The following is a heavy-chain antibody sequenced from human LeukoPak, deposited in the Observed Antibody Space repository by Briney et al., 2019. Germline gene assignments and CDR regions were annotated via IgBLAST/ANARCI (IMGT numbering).Heavy chain of an antibody. V-gene: IGHV3-11*04. D-gene: IGHD2-2*01. CDR1: GFSFSDYY. Sequence: GGSLRLSCAASGFSFSDYYMSWIRQSPGKGPEWISYISSSGYTIYYAESVKGRFTISRDNVKNSLSLQMNSLRAEDTAVYYCARRRDIVVVPAAYNWFDPWGQGTLVTVSS. CDR3: ARRRDIVVVPAAYNWFDP. J-gene: IGHJ5*02. CDR2: ISSSGYTI.